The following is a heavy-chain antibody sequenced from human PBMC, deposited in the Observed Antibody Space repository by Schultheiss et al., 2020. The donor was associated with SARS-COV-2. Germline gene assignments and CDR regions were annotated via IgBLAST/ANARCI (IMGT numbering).Heavy chain of an antibody. CDR3: ARASRSGGGSRYSSSYWFDP. CDR2: IYYSGST. V-gene: IGHV4-39*01. Sequence: SETLSLTCTVSGGSISSSSYYWGWIRQPPGKGLEWIGSIYYSGSTNYNPSLKSRVTISVDTSKNQFSLKLSSVTAADTAVYYCARASRSGGGSRYSSSYWFDPWGQGTLVTVSS. D-gene: IGHD6-6*01. J-gene: IGHJ5*02. CDR1: GGSISSSSYY.